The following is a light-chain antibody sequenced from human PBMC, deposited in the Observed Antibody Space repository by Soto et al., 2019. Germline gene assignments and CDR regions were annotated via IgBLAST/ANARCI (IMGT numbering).Light chain of an antibody. J-gene: IGKJ4*01. CDR3: QQYNNWPRAT. CDR2: RAS. Sequence: IVMTQSPATLSVSPGERATLSCRARQSINSNLAWYQQKPGQAPRLLMFRASIRATGFPARFSGSGSGTEFDITITSLQSEDSAIYYCQQYNNWPRATFGAGTKVEIK. V-gene: IGKV3-15*01. CDR1: QSINSN.